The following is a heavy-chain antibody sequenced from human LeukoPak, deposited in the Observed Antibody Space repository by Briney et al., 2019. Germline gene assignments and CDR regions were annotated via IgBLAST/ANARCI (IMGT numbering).Heavy chain of an antibody. CDR2: TRNKATSYTT. CDR3: ARGGTHTSGYSYLLA. D-gene: IGHD5-18*01. CDR1: GFTFSDHY. V-gene: IGHV3-72*01. Sequence: AGGSLRLSCAASGFTFSDHYMVWVRQAPGKGLEWVGRTRNKATSYTTTYAASVKGRFTISRDDSKNSIYLQMNSLKTEDTAVYYCARGGTHTSGYSYLLAWGQGTLVTVSS. J-gene: IGHJ4*02.